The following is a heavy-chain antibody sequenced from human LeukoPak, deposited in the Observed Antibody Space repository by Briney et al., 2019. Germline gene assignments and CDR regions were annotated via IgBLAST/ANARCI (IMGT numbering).Heavy chain of an antibody. CDR2: INRGGDT. V-gene: IGHV4-34*01. D-gene: IGHD3/OR15-3a*01. Sequence: SETLSLTCAVYGGSFSGYYWGWIRQPPGKGLEWIGEINRGGDTNYNPFLKSRATISIDTSRNYFSVKLSSVTAADTAVYYCARGRGTGSYFHDWGQGTLVTVSS. J-gene: IGHJ4*03. CDR1: GGSFSGYY. CDR3: ARGRGTGSYFHD.